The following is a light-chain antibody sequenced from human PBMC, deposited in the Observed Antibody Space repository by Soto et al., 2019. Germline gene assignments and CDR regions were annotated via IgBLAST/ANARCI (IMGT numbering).Light chain of an antibody. Sequence: QSVLTQPASVSGSPGQSLTISCTGTSRDIGFYNYVSWYQQYPGNAPKLIIFDVSNRPSGASGRFSGSKSGNTASLTISGLLPEDGADYYCSSYTTRSTYVFGSGTKVTVL. CDR3: SSYTTRSTYV. J-gene: IGLJ1*01. CDR1: SRDIGFYNY. CDR2: DVS. V-gene: IGLV2-14*03.